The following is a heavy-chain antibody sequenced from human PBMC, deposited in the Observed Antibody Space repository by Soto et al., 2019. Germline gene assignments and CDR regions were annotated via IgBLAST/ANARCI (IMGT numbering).Heavy chain of an antibody. CDR3: TTGVTSRGMDV. J-gene: IGHJ6*02. Sequence: EVQLVESGGGLVKPGGSLSLSCAASGFTFSNAWMSWVRQAPGKGREWVGRIKTKTDGGTTDYAAPVKGRFTISRDDSKNTLYLQMNSLKTEDTAVYYCTTGVTSRGMDVWGQGTTVTVSS. CDR2: IKTKTDGGTT. D-gene: IGHD2-21*02. V-gene: IGHV3-15*01. CDR1: GFTFSNAW.